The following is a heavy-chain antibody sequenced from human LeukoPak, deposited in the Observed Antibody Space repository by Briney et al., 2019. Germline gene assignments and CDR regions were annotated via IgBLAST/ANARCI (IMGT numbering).Heavy chain of an antibody. CDR1: GGSISSSSYY. Sequence: SETLSLTCTVSGGSISSSSYYWGWIRQPPGKGLEWIGSIYYSGSTYYNPSLKSRVTISVDTSKNQFSLKLSSVTAADTAVYYCARDSAAYRTMIVVDTDAFDIWGQGTMVTVSS. D-gene: IGHD3-22*01. CDR2: IYYSGST. J-gene: IGHJ3*02. CDR3: ARDSAAYRTMIVVDTDAFDI. V-gene: IGHV4-39*07.